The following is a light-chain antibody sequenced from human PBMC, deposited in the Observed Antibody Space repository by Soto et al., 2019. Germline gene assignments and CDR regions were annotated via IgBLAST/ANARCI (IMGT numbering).Light chain of an antibody. J-gene: IGKJ1*01. CDR2: KAS. CDR1: QSISNW. V-gene: IGKV1-5*03. CDR3: QQYGSSPRT. Sequence: DIQMTQSPSTLSASVGDRVTITCRASQSISNWLAWYQQRPGKAPKLLIYKASNLESGVPSRFSGSGSGTDFTLTISRLEPEDFAVYYCQQYGSSPRTFGQGTKVDIK.